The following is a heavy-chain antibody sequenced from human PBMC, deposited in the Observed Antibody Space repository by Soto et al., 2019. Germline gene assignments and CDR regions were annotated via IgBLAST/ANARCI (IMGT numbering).Heavy chain of an antibody. J-gene: IGHJ6*02. D-gene: IGHD2-15*01. V-gene: IGHV5-51*01. CDR1: GYTFTNYW. CDR2: IYPGDSDT. CDR3: ARTRILAARVREV. Sequence: GESLKISCKGSGYTFTNYWIGWVRQMPGKGLEWVGIIYPGDSDTRYRPSFQGQVTISADNSITTAYLQWRSLKASDTAMFYCARTRILAARVREVWGQGTRATASS.